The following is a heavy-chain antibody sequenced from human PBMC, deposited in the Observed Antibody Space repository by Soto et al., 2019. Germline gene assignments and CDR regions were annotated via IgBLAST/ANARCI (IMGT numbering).Heavy chain of an antibody. D-gene: IGHD1-7*01. V-gene: IGHV4-34*01. J-gene: IGHJ5*02. CDR2: INHSGST. Sequence: SSETLSLTCAVYGGSFSGYYWSWIRQPPGKGLEWIGEINHSGSTNYNPSLKSRVTISVDTSKNQFSLKLSSVTAADTAVYYCARLPVKLRVEERWFDPWGQGTLVTAPQ. CDR1: GGSFSGYY. CDR3: ARLPVKLRVEERWFDP.